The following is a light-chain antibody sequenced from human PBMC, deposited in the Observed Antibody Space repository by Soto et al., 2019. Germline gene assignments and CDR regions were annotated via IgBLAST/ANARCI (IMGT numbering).Light chain of an antibody. CDR2: HVN. J-gene: IGLJ1*01. V-gene: IGLV2-14*03. Sequence: QSALTQPASVSGSPGQSITISCTGATTDVDGYDYVSWYQQHPGQAPKLMIFHVNNRPSGVSGRFSGSKSGDTASLTISGLQAEDDGDYYCTSYTGSAPVDVFGSGTKLTVL. CDR3: TSYTGSAPVDV. CDR1: TTDVDGYDY.